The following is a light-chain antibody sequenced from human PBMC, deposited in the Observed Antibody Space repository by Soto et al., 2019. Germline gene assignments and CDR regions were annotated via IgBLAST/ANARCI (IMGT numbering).Light chain of an antibody. V-gene: IGKV3-20*01. J-gene: IGKJ2*01. CDR2: GAS. CDR3: QKYGSSLFT. CDR1: QSVTSSY. Sequence: ETVLTQSPGTLSLSPGETGTLSCRASQSVTSSYLAWYQQKPDQAPRLLIYGASNRATGIPDRFSGSGSGTDFTLTISRLEPEDVAVYYCQKYGSSLFTFGQGTKLEIK.